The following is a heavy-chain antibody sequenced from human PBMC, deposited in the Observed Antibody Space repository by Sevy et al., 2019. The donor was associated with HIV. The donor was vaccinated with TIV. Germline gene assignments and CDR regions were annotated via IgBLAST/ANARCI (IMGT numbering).Heavy chain of an antibody. Sequence: GESLKISCQGSGYYFPMYWIGWVRQVPGKGLEWMGNVHPGDSDTKYSPSFQGQVTISAARSVNTAYLRWSSLKASDTAIYYCVRRKAASDSLHFDYWGQGTLVTVSS. CDR3: VRRKAASDSLHFDY. V-gene: IGHV5-51*01. CDR2: VHPGDSDT. J-gene: IGHJ4*02. CDR1: GYYFPMYW. D-gene: IGHD6-13*01.